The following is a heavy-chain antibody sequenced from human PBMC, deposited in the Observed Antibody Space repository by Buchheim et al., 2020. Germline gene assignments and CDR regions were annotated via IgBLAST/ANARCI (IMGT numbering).Heavy chain of an antibody. CDR1: GFTFSSYA. CDR3: ANLPYYYYGMDV. CDR2: ISYDGSNK. D-gene: IGHD5/OR15-5a*01. Sequence: QVQLVESGGGVVQPGRSLRLSCADSGFTFSSYAMHWVRQAPGKGLEWVAVISYDGSNKYYADSVKGRFTISRDNSKNTLYLQMNSLRAEDTAVYYCANLPYYYYGMDVWGQGTT. V-gene: IGHV3-30-3*01. J-gene: IGHJ6*02.